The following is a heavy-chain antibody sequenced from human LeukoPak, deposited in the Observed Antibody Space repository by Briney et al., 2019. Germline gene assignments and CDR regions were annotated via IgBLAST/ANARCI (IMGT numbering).Heavy chain of an antibody. CDR3: ASVSYYYDSSGFDY. CDR1: GGSISSSSYY. V-gene: IGHV4-39*01. CDR2: IYYSGST. D-gene: IGHD3-22*01. J-gene: IGHJ4*02. Sequence: SETLSLTCTVSGGSISSSSYYWGWIRQPPGKGLEWIGSIYYSGSTYYNPSLKSRVTISVDTPKNQFSLKLSSVTAADTAVHYCASVSYYYDSSGFDYWGQGTLVTVSS.